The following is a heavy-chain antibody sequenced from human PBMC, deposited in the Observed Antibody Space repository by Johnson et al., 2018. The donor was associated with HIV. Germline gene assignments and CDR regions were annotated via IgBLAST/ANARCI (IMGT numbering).Heavy chain of an antibody. CDR3: ARSCGGDCNDAFDI. J-gene: IGHJ3*02. CDR1: GFTFSSYA. V-gene: IGHV3-30*04. D-gene: IGHD2-21*02. Sequence: VQLVESGGGLVQPGGSLRLSCAASGFTFSSYAIHWVRQAPGEGLEWVAVISYDGSNKYYADSVKGRFTISRDNSKNTLYLQMNSLRAEDTAVYYCARSCGGDCNDAFDIWGQGTTVTVSS. CDR2: ISYDGSNK.